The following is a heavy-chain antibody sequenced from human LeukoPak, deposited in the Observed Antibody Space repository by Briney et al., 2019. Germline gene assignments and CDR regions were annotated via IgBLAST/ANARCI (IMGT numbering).Heavy chain of an antibody. V-gene: IGHV3-30*18. CDR2: ISYDGLNK. CDR1: GFTFNSCG. Sequence: GGSLRLSCAASGFTFNSCGMHWVRQAPGKGLEWVASISYDGLNKYYADSLKGRFTISRDTSNNTLFLQMNSLRAEDTAVYYCAKGSSGYYIDYWGQGTLVTVSS. D-gene: IGHD3-22*01. J-gene: IGHJ4*02. CDR3: AKGSSGYYIDY.